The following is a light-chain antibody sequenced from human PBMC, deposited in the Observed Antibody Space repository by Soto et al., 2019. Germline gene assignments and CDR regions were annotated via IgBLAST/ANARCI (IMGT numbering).Light chain of an antibody. V-gene: IGKV1-12*01. Sequence: DIQMTQSPSSVSASVGDRVTITCRASQGISSYLAWYQQRPGSAPKLLIYAASNLQSGVPSRFSGSGSGTEFTLTITSLQPEDFATYYCQQANSFPRTFGPGTKVDFK. CDR1: QGISSY. J-gene: IGKJ3*01. CDR3: QQANSFPRT. CDR2: AAS.